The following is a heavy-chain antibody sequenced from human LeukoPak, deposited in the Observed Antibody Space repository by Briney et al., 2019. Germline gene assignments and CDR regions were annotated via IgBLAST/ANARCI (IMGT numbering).Heavy chain of an antibody. Sequence: SETLSLTCTVSGYSISSTNWWGWIRPPPGKGLEWIGYIYYSGSTYYNPSLKSRVTMSVDTSKNQFSLKLSSVTAVDTAVYYCAKKISGMYYFDYWGQGTLVTVSS. CDR1: GYSISSTNW. V-gene: IGHV4-28*01. CDR3: AKKISGMYYFDY. J-gene: IGHJ4*02. CDR2: IYYSGST.